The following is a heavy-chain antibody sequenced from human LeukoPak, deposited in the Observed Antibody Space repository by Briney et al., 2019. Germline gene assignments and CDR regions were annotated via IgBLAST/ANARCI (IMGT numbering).Heavy chain of an antibody. CDR2: IYHSGST. J-gene: IGHJ4*02. CDR3: ARVVGSSWYCFDY. Sequence: SETLSLTCAVSGNSISSGYYWGWIRQPPGKGLEGIGSIYHSGSTYYNPSLKSRVTISVDTSKNQFSLKLSSVTAADTAVYYCARVVGSSWYCFDYWGQGTLVTVSS. D-gene: IGHD6-13*01. CDR1: GNSISSGYY. V-gene: IGHV4-38-2*01.